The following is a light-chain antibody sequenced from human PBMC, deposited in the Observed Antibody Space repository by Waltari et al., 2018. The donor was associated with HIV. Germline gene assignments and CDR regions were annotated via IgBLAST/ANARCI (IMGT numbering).Light chain of an antibody. V-gene: IGKV4-1*01. CDR2: WAS. CDR3: QQYYSAPLT. CDR1: QSVLYSSDKQNY. Sequence: DIVMTQSPDSLAVSLGERATINCKSSQSVLYSSDKQNYLAWYQQTPGQPPKSRIYWASTRGPGVPDRFSGSGSVTDFTLTISSLQAEDVAVYYCQQYYSAPLTFGGGTKVEIK. J-gene: IGKJ4*01.